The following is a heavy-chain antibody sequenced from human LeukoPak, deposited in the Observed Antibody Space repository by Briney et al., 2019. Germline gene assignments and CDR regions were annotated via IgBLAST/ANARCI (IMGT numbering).Heavy chain of an antibody. Sequence: GGSLRLSCAASGFTFSSYWMHWVRQAPGKGLVWVSRVNSDGSSTSYADSVRGRFSISRDNAKNTLYLQMNSLRAEDTAVYYCARGLSGYASSLGYWGQGTLVTVSA. V-gene: IGHV3-74*01. J-gene: IGHJ4*02. D-gene: IGHD6-6*01. CDR1: GFTFSSYW. CDR3: ARGLSGYASSLGY. CDR2: VNSDGSST.